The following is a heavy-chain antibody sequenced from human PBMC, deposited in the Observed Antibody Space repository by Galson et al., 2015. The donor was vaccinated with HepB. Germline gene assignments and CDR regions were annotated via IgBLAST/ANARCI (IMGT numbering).Heavy chain of an antibody. J-gene: IGHJ6*02. D-gene: IGHD2-2*02. CDR1: GFTFTSSA. CDR3: AAIPDCSSTSCYTCYYYYGMDV. CDR2: IVVGSGNT. V-gene: IGHV1-58*02. Sequence: SVKVSCKASGFTFTSSAMQWVRQARGQRLEWIGWIVVGSGNTNYTQKFQERVTITRDMSTSTAYMELSSLRSEDTAVYYCAAIPDCSSTSCYTCYYYYGMDVWGQGTTVTVSS.